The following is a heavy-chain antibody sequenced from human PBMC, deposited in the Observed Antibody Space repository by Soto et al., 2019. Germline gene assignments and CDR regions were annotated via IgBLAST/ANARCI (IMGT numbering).Heavy chain of an antibody. J-gene: IGHJ4*02. CDR1: GGSFSGYY. Sequence: QVQLQQWGAGLLKPSETLSLTCAVYGGSFSGYYWSWIRQPPGKGLEWIGEINHSGSTNYNPSLKSRVTISVDTSKTQFSLKLSSVTAADTAVYYCARWGRKSLPILYDSSGYYLVKRGFDYWGQGTLVTVSS. CDR2: INHSGST. CDR3: ARWGRKSLPILYDSSGYYLVKRGFDY. D-gene: IGHD3-22*01. V-gene: IGHV4-34*01.